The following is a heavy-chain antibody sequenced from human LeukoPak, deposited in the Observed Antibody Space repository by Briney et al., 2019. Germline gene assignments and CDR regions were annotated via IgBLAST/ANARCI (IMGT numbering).Heavy chain of an antibody. J-gene: IGHJ4*02. CDR1: GFTFTSNP. D-gene: IGHD5-24*01. CDR3: AKDLIGDGYNLSLWDY. CDR2: ISGSGGST. Sequence: PGGSLRLSCAASGFTFTSNPRSWSRQAQGKGLEWASAISGSGGSTYYADSVKGRFTISRDNSKNTLYLQMNSLRAEDTAVYYCAKDLIGDGYNLSLWDYWGQGTLVTVSS. V-gene: IGHV3-23*01.